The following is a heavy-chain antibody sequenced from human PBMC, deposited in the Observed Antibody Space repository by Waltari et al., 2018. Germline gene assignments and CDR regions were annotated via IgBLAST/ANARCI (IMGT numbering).Heavy chain of an antibody. CDR1: GYTFTGYY. CDR2: ITPNSGGT. V-gene: IGHV1-2*02. D-gene: IGHD6-13*01. CDR3: AREISGIAAAGPLDY. Sequence: QVQLVQSGAEVKKPGASVKVSCKASGYTFTGYYMHWVRQAPGQGLEWMGWITPNSGGTNYAQKCQGRVTRTRDTSISTAYMELSRLRSDDTAVYYCAREISGIAAAGPLDYWGQGTLVTVSS. J-gene: IGHJ4*02.